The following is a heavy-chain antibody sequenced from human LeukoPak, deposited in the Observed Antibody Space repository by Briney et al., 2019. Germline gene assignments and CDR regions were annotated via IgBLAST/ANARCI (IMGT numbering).Heavy chain of an antibody. V-gene: IGHV1-18*01. D-gene: IGHD6-13*01. CDR3: ARASVIAAAGMARDC. Sequence: GASVKVSCKASGYTFTSYGISWVRQAPGQGLEWMGWISAYNGNTNYAQKLQGRVTMTTDTSTSTAYMELRSLRSDDTAVYYCARASVIAAAGMARDCWGQGTLVTVSS. CDR2: ISAYNGNT. J-gene: IGHJ4*02. CDR1: GYTFTSYG.